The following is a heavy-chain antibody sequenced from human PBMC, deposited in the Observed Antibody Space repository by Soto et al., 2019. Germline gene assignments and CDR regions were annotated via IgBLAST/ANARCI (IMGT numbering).Heavy chain of an antibody. J-gene: IGHJ4*02. CDR2: ISAYNGNT. CDR3: ARSPIDYDSSGYLVDFDY. V-gene: IGHV1-18*01. D-gene: IGHD3-22*01. Sequence: SVKVSFKASCYTFTSYGISWVRQAPGQGLEWMGWISAYNGNTNYAQKLQGRVTMTTDTSTSTAYMELRSLRSDDTAVYYCARSPIDYDSSGYLVDFDYWGQGTLVTVSS. CDR1: CYTFTSYG.